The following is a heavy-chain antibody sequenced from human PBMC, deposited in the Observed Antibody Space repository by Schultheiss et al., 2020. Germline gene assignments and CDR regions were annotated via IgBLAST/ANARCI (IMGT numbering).Heavy chain of an antibody. J-gene: IGHJ4*02. Sequence: GESLKISCAASEFTFSSYSMNWVRQAPGKGLEWVSSFSSSSAYIYYADSVKGRFTISRDNAKKSLYLQMNSLRTEDTAVYYCATSTYNSLTVYSYYFDCWGQGTLITVS. CDR3: ATSTYNSLTVYSYYFDC. CDR2: FSSSSAYI. CDR1: EFTFSSYS. D-gene: IGHD3-9*01. V-gene: IGHV3-21*01.